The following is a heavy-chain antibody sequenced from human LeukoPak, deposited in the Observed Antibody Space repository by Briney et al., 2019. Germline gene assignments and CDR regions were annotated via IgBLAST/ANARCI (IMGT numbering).Heavy chain of an antibody. Sequence: GGSLRLPCAASGFTFSSNAMIWVRQAPGKGLEFVSYISSGRSTITYTDSVKGRFTISRNNAKNSLYLQINSLRTADQAVSYCARVLKAGSFFGWGQGTLVSVSS. D-gene: IGHD3-10*01. CDR3: ARVLKAGSFFG. CDR2: ISSGRSTI. CDR1: GFTFSSNA. J-gene: IGHJ4*02. V-gene: IGHV3-48*01.